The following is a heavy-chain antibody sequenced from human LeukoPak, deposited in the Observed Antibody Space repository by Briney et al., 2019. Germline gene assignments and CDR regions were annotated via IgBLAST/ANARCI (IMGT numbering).Heavy chain of an antibody. V-gene: IGHV3-23*01. D-gene: IGHD3-22*01. CDR1: GFTFSSFE. CDR2: ITGSGGYT. J-gene: IGHJ4*02. CDR3: AKQSLYDSSGHFHY. Sequence: GGSLRLSCAASGFTFSSFEMNWVRQAPGKGLEWVSTITGSGGYTYYADSVKGRFTISRDNSKNTLFLRMNSLRAEDTAVYFCAKQSLYDSSGHFHYWGQGTLVTVSS.